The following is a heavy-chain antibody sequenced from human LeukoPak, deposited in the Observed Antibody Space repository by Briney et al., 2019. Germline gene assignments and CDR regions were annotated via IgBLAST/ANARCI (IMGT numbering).Heavy chain of an antibody. Sequence: GGSLRLSCAASGFTFSSYAMSWVRQAPGKGLEWVSAISGSGGSTYYADSVKGRFTISRDNSKNTLYLQMNSLRAEDTAVYYCAKAVPIVVVPAADLDYWGQGTLVTVSS. CDR3: AKAVPIVVVPAADLDY. J-gene: IGHJ4*02. CDR2: ISGSGGST. D-gene: IGHD2-2*01. CDR1: GFTFSSYA. V-gene: IGHV3-23*01.